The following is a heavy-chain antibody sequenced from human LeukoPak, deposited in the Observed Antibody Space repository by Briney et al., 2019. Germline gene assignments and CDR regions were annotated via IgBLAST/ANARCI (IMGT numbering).Heavy chain of an antibody. CDR1: GGSFSGYY. CDR2: INHSGST. Sequence: PSETLSLTCAVYGGSFSGYYWSWIRQPPGKGLEWIGEINHSGSTNYNPSLKSRVTISVDTSKNQFSLKLSSVTAADTAVYYCALDTAQWLRLLYDAYWGQGTLVTVS. CDR3: ALDTAQWLRLLYDAY. V-gene: IGHV4-34*01. J-gene: IGHJ4*02. D-gene: IGHD5-12*01.